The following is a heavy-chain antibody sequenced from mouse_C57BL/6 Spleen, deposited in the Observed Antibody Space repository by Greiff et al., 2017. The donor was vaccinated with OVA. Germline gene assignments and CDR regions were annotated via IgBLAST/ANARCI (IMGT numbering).Heavy chain of an antibody. V-gene: IGHV14-1*01. CDR1: GFNIKDYY. J-gene: IGHJ3*01. Sequence: EVQLQESGAELVRPGASVKLSCTASGFNIKDYYMHWVKQRHEQGLEWIGRIDPEDGGTGYAPKFQGKATMTADTSSNTAYLQLSSLTSEDTAVYYCTSLYYGSSPFAYWGQGTLVTVSA. D-gene: IGHD1-1*01. CDR2: IDPEDGGT. CDR3: TSLYYGSSPFAY.